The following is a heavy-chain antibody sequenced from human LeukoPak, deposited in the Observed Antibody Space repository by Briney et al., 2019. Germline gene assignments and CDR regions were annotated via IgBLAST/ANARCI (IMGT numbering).Heavy chain of an antibody. CDR1: GFTFSDYY. CDR3: ARDLSHPAAAGTVYYYYGMDV. J-gene: IGHJ6*02. V-gene: IGHV3-11*04. CDR2: ISTSGSII. Sequence: GGSLRLSCAASGFTFSDYYMSWIRQAPGKGLEWVSYISTSGSIIYYADSVKGRFTISRDDAKNSLFLQMNTLRAEDTAVYYCARDLSHPAAAGTVYYYYGMDVWGQGTTVTVSS. D-gene: IGHD6-13*01.